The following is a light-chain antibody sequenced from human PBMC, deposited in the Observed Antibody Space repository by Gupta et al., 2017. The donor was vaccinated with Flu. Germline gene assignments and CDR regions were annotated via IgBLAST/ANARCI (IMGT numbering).Light chain of an antibody. CDR1: QSVSSY. Sequence: EIVLTQSPATLSLSPGERATLSCRASQSVSSYLAWYQQKPGQAPRLLIYDASNRATGIPARFSGSGSGKDFTLTISSLEPEDFAVYYCQKRSNWPPYTFGQGSXLEIK. CDR2: DAS. CDR3: QKRSNWPPYT. J-gene: IGKJ2*01. V-gene: IGKV3-11*01.